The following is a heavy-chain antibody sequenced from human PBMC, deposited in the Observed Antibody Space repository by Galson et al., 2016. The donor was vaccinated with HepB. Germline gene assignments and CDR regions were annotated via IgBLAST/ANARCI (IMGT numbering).Heavy chain of an antibody. CDR2: ISYDGGSN. V-gene: IGHV3-30*04. D-gene: IGHD2-21*01. CDR1: GFTFSRIA. J-gene: IGHJ3*02. Sequence: SLRLSCAASGFTFSRIAMHWVRQAPGKGLKWVAVISYDGGSNYYADSVKGRFTISRDNSKSTLYLQMNSLRAEDSAVYYCARVIGGTLDALDTWGQETMVTVSS. CDR3: ARVIGGTLDALDT.